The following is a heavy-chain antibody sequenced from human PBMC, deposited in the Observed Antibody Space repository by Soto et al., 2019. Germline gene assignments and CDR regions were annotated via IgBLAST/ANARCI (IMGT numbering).Heavy chain of an antibody. J-gene: IGHJ6*02. CDR3: ATPNYDFWSGYYRNHYYYGMDV. V-gene: IGHV5-10-1*01. Sequence: PGESLKISCKGSGYSFTSYWISWVRQMPGEGLEWMGRIDPSDSCTNYSPSFQGHVTISADKSISTAYLQWSSLKASDTAMYYCATPNYDFWSGYYRNHYYYGMDVWGQGTTVTVSS. CDR1: GYSFTSYW. CDR2: IDPSDSCT. D-gene: IGHD3-3*01.